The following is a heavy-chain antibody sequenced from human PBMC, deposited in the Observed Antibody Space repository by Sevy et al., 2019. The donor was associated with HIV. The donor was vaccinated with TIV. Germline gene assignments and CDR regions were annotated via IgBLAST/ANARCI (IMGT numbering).Heavy chain of an antibody. Sequence: GGYLRLSCAASGFTFSSYVMSWVRQAPGKGLEWVSGISGSGGRTYYADSVKGRFTLSRDNSHNTLYLQMNSLRAEDTAVYYCERENYYFDYWGQGTLVTVSS. CDR2: ISGSGGRT. V-gene: IGHV3-23*01. CDR1: GFTFSSYV. CDR3: ERENYYFDY. J-gene: IGHJ4*02. D-gene: IGHD1-7*01.